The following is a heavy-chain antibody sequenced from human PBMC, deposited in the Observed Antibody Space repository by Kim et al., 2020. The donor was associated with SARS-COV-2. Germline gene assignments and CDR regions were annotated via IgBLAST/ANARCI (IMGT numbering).Heavy chain of an antibody. Sequence: TYSNPTLKRRVTISVDTSKNQFSLKLSSVTAADTAVYYCARLGGYSYNDYWGQGTLVTVSS. J-gene: IGHJ4*02. D-gene: IGHD5-18*01. CDR3: ARLGGYSYNDY. V-gene: IGHV4-39*01. CDR2: T.